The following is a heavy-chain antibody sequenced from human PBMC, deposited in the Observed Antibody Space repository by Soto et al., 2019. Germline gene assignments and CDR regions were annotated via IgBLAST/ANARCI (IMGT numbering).Heavy chain of an antibody. CDR1: GGSISVYY. V-gene: IGHV4-59*08. Sequence: AEPLAGTRSISGGSISVYYWSWIRQPPGKGLEWIGYIYYSGSTNYNPSLKSRVTISVGTSKNQFSLKLSSVTAADTAVYYCVRGGWTQIDYWGQGPLSTVSS. CDR2: IYYSGST. CDR3: VRGGWTQIDY. J-gene: IGHJ4*02. D-gene: IGHD3-16*01.